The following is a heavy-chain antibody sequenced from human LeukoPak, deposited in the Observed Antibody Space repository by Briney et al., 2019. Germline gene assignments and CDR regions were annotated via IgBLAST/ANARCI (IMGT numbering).Heavy chain of an antibody. CDR3: ARGFMTTVTTLVYYYYGMDV. CDR2: IWYDGSNK. J-gene: IGHJ6*02. D-gene: IGHD4-17*01. CDR1: GFTFSSYG. Sequence: PGGSLRLSCAAPGFTFSSYGMHWVRQAPGKGLEWVAVIWYDGSNKYYADSVKGRFTISRDNSKNTLYLQMNSLRAEDTAVYYCARGFMTTVTTLVYYYYGMDVWGQGTTVTVSS. V-gene: IGHV3-33*08.